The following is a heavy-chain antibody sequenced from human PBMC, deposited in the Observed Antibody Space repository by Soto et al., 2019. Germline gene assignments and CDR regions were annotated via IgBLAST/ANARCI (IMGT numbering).Heavy chain of an antibody. Sequence: QVQLVQSGAEVKKPGASVKVSCKTSGYIFLSYGLSWVRQAPGQGLEWMGWIKPYDATTNYAQKFQGRVTMTIDTSTSSVYMDVRSIRSDDTDVYYCVRDLDGAGSYYTDCWGRGTPVTVSS. J-gene: IGHJ4*02. CDR1: GYIFLSYG. D-gene: IGHD3-10*01. CDR2: IKPYDATT. CDR3: VRDLDGAGSYYTDC. V-gene: IGHV1-18*04.